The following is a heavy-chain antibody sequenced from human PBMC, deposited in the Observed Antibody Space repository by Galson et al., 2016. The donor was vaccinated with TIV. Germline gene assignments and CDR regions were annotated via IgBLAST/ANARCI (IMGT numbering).Heavy chain of an antibody. CDR2: IRSGSEAGTT. CDR3: ASFNTKDAFDS. D-gene: IGHD2/OR15-2a*01. CDR1: GFNFDVRW. V-gene: IGHV3-15*01. Sequence: SLRLSCAASGFNFDVRWMSWLRQVPGKELEWVGRIRSGSEAGTTDYAATVKGRFTISRDDSKDTLYLPMNNLKIEDTAVYYCASFNTKDAFDSWGQGTLVIVSS. J-gene: IGHJ4*02.